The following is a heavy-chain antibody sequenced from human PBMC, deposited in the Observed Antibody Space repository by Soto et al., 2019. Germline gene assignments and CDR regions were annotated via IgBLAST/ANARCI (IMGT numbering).Heavy chain of an antibody. CDR3: AKTKTSGSYPRNYHYGMDV. J-gene: IGHJ6*02. D-gene: IGHD1-26*01. Sequence: GGSLRLSCAASGFPFSGYGMTLVRQSPGKGLEWVSVISVSGDTTYYVDSVKGRFTISRDNSKNTVFLQMNSLRAEDTAIYYCAKTKTSGSYPRNYHYGMDVWGQGTTVTVSS. CDR2: ISVSGDTT. CDR1: GFPFSGYG. V-gene: IGHV3-23*01.